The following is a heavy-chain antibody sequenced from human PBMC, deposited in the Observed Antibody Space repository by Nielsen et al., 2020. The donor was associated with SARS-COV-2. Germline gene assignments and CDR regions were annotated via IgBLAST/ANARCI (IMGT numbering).Heavy chain of an antibody. V-gene: IGHV1-3*01. J-gene: IGHJ4*02. D-gene: IGHD3-10*01. CDR1: GYTFTSFA. CDR2: INAGNGNT. Sequence: ASVKVSCKASGYTFTSFAIHWVRQAPGQSLEWMGWINAGNGNTKYSQKLQGRVTMTTDTSTSTAYMELRSLRSDDTAVYYCARDVYGSATPGYWGQGTLVTVSS. CDR3: ARDVYGSATPGY.